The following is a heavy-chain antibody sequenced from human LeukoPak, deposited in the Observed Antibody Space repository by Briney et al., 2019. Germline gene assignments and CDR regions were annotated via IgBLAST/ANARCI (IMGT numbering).Heavy chain of an antibody. J-gene: IGHJ3*02. Sequence: ASVKVSCKASGYTFTGYYMHWVRQAPGHGLEWMGWISAYNGNTNYAQKLQGRVTMTTDTSTSTAYMELRSLRSDDTAVYYCARALGPYYDYVWGSYRLDAFDIWGQGTMVTVSS. CDR2: ISAYNGNT. D-gene: IGHD3-16*02. V-gene: IGHV1-18*01. CDR3: ARALGPYYDYVWGSYRLDAFDI. CDR1: GYTFTGYY.